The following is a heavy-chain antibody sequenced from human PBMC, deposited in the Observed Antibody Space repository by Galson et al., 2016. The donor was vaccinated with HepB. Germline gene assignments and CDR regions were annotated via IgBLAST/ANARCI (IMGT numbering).Heavy chain of an antibody. Sequence: SLRLSCAASGFTFSSYSMNWVRQAPGKGLEWVSYISSSSSTIYYADSVKGRFTISRDNAKNSLYLQMNSLRDEDTAVYYCARELSSGWYSPYYYCGMDVWGQGTTVTFSS. D-gene: IGHD6-19*01. CDR1: GFTFSSYS. CDR2: ISSSSSTI. J-gene: IGHJ6*02. CDR3: ARELSSGWYSPYYYCGMDV. V-gene: IGHV3-48*02.